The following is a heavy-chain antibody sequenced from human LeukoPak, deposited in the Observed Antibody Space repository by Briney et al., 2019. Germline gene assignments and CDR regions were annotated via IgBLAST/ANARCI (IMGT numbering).Heavy chain of an antibody. J-gene: IGHJ4*02. CDR2: ISSSSSYI. D-gene: IGHD6-13*01. CDR1: GFTFSSYS. V-gene: IGHV3-21*01. Sequence: GGSLRLSCAASGFTFSSYSMNWVRQAPGKGLEWVSSISSSSSYIYYADSVKGRFTISRDNAKNSLYLQMNSLRAKDTAVYYCARAEYSSSWYPYWGQGTLVTVSS. CDR3: ARAEYSSSWYPY.